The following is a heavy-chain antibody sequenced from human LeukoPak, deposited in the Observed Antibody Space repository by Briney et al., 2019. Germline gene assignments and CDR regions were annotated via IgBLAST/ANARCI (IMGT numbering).Heavy chain of an antibody. CDR3: ARARQQLGAFADYYYMDV. J-gene: IGHJ6*03. Sequence: SETLSLTLPGSGGSIHRYYWGWLRPPPGKGPGWIGDIYYSGSTNYNPSLKSRVTISVDTSKNQFSLKLSSVTAADTAVYYCARARQQLGAFADYYYMDVWGKGTTVTVSS. CDR2: IYYSGST. D-gene: IGHD6-13*01. CDR1: GGSIHRYY. V-gene: IGHV4-59*01.